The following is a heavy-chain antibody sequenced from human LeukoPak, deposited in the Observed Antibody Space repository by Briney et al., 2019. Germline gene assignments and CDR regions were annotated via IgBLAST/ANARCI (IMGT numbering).Heavy chain of an antibody. CDR1: GGSFSGYY. D-gene: IGHD3-22*01. CDR2: INHSGST. J-gene: IGHJ4*02. CDR3: ARHRSMIVVN. V-gene: IGHV4-34*01. Sequence: PSETLSLTCAVYGGSFSGYYWSWIRQPPGKGLEWIGEINHSGSTNYNPSLKSRVTISVDTSKNQFSLKLSSVTAADTAVYYCARHRSMIVVNWGQGTLVTVSS.